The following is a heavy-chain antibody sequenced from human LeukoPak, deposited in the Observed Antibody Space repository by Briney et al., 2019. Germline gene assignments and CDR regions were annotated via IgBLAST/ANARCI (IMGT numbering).Heavy chain of an antibody. CDR1: GGSISSGGYS. D-gene: IGHD2-2*02. V-gene: IGHV4-30-2*01. CDR3: AGSYCSSTSCYTGAWFDP. Sequence: SQTLSLTCAVSGGSISSGGYSWSWIRQPPGKGLEWIGEINHSGSTNYNPSLKSRVTISVDTSKNQFSLKLSSVTAADTAVYYCAGSYCSSTSCYTGAWFDPWGQGTLITVSS. CDR2: INHSGST. J-gene: IGHJ5*02.